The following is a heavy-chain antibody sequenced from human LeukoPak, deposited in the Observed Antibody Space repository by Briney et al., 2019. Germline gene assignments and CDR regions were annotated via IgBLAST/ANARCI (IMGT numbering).Heavy chain of an antibody. V-gene: IGHV4-59*08. D-gene: IGHD5-12*01. Sequence: PSETLSLTCTVSGGSTSSYYWSWIRQPPGKGLEWIGYIYYSGSTNYNPSLKSRVTISVDTSKNQFSLKLSSVTAADTAVYYCARQDVATSHDAFDIWGQGTMVTVSS. CDR3: ARQDVATSHDAFDI. CDR1: GGSTSSYY. J-gene: IGHJ3*02. CDR2: IYYSGST.